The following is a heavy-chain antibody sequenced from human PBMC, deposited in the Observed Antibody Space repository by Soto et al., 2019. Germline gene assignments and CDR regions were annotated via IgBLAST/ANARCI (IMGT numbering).Heavy chain of an antibody. CDR1: GGSFSAYY. V-gene: IGHV4-34*02. CDR2: INHGGYT. CDR3: ARARCNSASCYSLEPIDY. Sequence: QVQLQQWGAGLLKPSETLSLTCAVYGGSFSAYYWNWIRQPPGKGLEWVGEINHGGYTNYNPSLKSRVTISVDTSKNQFSMKLSSVNAADTAVYYCARARCNSASCYSLEPIDYWGQGTLVTVSS. J-gene: IGHJ4*02. D-gene: IGHD2-2*02.